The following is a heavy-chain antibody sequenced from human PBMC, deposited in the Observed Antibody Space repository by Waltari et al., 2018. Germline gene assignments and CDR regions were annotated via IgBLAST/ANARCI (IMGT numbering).Heavy chain of an antibody. D-gene: IGHD5-18*01. V-gene: IGHV3-66*02. J-gene: IGHJ4*02. CDR1: GIAVSDTH. CDR2: IDPPGSA. Sequence: EVKLVESGGGLVHPGGSLRLSCVASGIAVSDTHMSWVRQAPGKGLEGVAIIDPPGSANNADSVEGRFTISRDISKNMVHLQMNRLRLEDSATYYCATARDEHTAMVYFDNWGQGTLVSVSS. CDR3: ATARDEHTAMVYFDN.